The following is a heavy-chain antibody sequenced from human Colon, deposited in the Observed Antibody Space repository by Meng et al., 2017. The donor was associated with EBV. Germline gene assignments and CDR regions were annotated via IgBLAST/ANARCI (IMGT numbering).Heavy chain of an antibody. Sequence: VQSVDAWVGLVRPGGSLTLSCGASGFTFTNAWMNWVRQAPGKGLEWVARIKRRIDEEGTRDYDAAVKGRFTISRDDSKFMVYLQMDSLKAEDTGMYYCTTDEEGPRFWGQGTLVTVSS. CDR3: TTDEEGPRF. J-gene: IGHJ4*02. CDR2: IKRRIDEEGTR. V-gene: IGHV3-15*01. CDR1: GFTFTNAW.